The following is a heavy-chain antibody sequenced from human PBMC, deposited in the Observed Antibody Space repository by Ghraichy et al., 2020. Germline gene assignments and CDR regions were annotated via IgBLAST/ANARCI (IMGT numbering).Heavy chain of an antibody. CDR1: GGSISSYY. J-gene: IGHJ3*02. CDR2: IYYSGST. Sequence: SETLSLTCTVSGGSISSYYWSWIRQPPGKGLEWIGYIYYSGSTNYNPSLKSRVTISVDTSKNQFSLKLSSVTAADTAVYYCAAQAHRRKYQLLKHRSGAFDIWGQGTMVTVSS. CDR3: AAQAHRRKYQLLKHRSGAFDI. V-gene: IGHV4-59*01. D-gene: IGHD2-2*01.